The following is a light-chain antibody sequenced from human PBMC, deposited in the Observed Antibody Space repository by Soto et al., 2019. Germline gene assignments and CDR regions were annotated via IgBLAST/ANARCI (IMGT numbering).Light chain of an antibody. J-gene: IGKJ2*01. V-gene: IGKV3-15*01. CDR1: QSVNSN. CDR3: HQYNNWPPYT. CDR2: GAS. Sequence: EIVMTQSPGTLSVSPGERATLSCRASQSVNSNLAWYQQKFGQAPRLLIYGASTRATGIPARFSGSGSGTEFTLTISSLESEDFAVYYWHQYNNWPPYTFGQGTKLEIK.